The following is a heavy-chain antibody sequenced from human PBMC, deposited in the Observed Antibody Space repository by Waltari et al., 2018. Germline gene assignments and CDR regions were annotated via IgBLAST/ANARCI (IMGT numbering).Heavy chain of an antibody. CDR3: ARDSFFSGSYYDSGGYYFDY. Sequence: QVQLQESGPGLVKPSGTLSLTCAVSGGSISSSNWWSWVRQPPGKGLEWIGEIYHSGSTNYNPSLKSRVTISVDTSKNQFSLKLSSVTAADTAVYYCARDSFFSGSYYDSGGYYFDYWGQGTLVTVSS. D-gene: IGHD1-26*01. V-gene: IGHV4-4*02. CDR1: GGSISSSNW. J-gene: IGHJ4*02. CDR2: IYHSGST.